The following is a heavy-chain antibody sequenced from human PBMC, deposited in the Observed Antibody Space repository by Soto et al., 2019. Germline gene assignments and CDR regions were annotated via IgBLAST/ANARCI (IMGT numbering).Heavy chain of an antibody. J-gene: IGHJ6*02. CDR3: ARLYIASSAYGMEV. CDR2: IDPSDSYT. Sequence: PGGSLKISCKGSGYSFTSYWISWVRQMPGKGLEWMGRIDPSDSYTNYSPSFQDHVTISADKSISTAYLQWSSLKASDTAMYYCARLYIASSAYGMEVWGQGTTVTVSS. V-gene: IGHV5-10-1*01. D-gene: IGHD6-13*01. CDR1: GYSFTSYW.